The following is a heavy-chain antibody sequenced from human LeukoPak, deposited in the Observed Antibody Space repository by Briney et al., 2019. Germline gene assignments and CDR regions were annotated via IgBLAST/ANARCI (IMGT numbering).Heavy chain of an antibody. CDR3: ARLGYYYGSGSYYTPVYYYYYMDV. D-gene: IGHD3-10*01. CDR2: INHSGST. V-gene: IGHV4-34*01. CDR1: GGSFSGYY. Sequence: PSETLSLTCAVYGGSFSGYYWSWIRQPPGKGLEWIGEINHSGSTNYNPSLKSRVTISVDTSKNQFSLKLSSVTAADTAVYYCARLGYYYGSGSYYTPVYYYYYMDVWGKGTTVTVSS. J-gene: IGHJ6*03.